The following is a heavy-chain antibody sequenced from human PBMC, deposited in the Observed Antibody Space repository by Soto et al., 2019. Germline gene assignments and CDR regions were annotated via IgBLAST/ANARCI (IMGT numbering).Heavy chain of an antibody. J-gene: IGHJ4*02. CDR2: ISYDGSNK. V-gene: IGHV3-30-3*01. CDR3: ARDLWDIVVVPAATYFDY. D-gene: IGHD2-2*01. CDR1: GFTFSSYA. Sequence: GGSLRLSCAASGFTFSSYAMHWVRQAPGKGLEWVAVISYDGSNKYYADSVKGRFTISRDNSKNTLYLQMNSLRAEDTAVYYCARDLWDIVVVPAATYFDYWGQGTLVTVSS.